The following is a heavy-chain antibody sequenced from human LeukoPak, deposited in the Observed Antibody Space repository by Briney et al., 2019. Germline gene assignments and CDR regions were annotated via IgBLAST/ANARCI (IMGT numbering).Heavy chain of an antibody. J-gene: IGHJ4*02. Sequence: PSETLSLTCAVYGGSFSGYYWSWIRQPLGKGLEWIGEINHSGSTNYNPSLKSRVTISLDTSKSQFSLKVRYVTAADTAVYYCARGLNDSWTGENYWGQGTLVTVSS. CDR1: GGSFSGYY. CDR3: ARGLNDSWTGENY. V-gene: IGHV4-34*01. D-gene: IGHD3-3*01. CDR2: INHSGST.